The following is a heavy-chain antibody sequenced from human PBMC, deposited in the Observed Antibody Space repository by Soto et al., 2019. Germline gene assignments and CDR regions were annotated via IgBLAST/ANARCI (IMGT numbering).Heavy chain of an antibody. Sequence: QVQLQESGPGLVKPSGTLSLTCAVSGGSISSSNWWSWVRQPPGKGLEWIGEIYHSGRTNYNPSLKSRATISVEKSKNQFSLKLSSVTAADTAVYYCATGLRMAGTVGRLDYWGQGTLVTVSS. J-gene: IGHJ4*02. CDR2: IYHSGRT. CDR3: ATGLRMAGTVGRLDY. CDR1: GGSISSSNW. D-gene: IGHD6-19*01. V-gene: IGHV4-4*02.